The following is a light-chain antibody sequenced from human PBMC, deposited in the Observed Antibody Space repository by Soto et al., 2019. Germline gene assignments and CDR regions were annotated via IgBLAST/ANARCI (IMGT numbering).Light chain of an antibody. J-gene: IGLJ1*01. V-gene: IGLV2-14*01. CDR3: SSYTGRSTQV. CDR2: DVS. Sequence: QSALTQPASVSGSPGQSITISCTGTSSDVGGYNYVSWYQQHPGKAPELMIYDVSNRPSGISNRFSGSKSGNTASLTISGLQAEDEADYYCSSYTGRSTQVFGTGTKVTVL. CDR1: SSDVGGYNY.